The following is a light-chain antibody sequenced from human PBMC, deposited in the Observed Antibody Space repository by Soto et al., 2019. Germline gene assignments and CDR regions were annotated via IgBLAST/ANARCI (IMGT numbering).Light chain of an antibody. V-gene: IGKV3-11*01. CDR1: QSVSSH. CDR3: QQRSNWPPDLT. J-gene: IGKJ4*01. CDR2: DAS. Sequence: EIVLTQSPATLSLSPGERATLSCRASQSVSSHLAWYQQKLGQAPRLLIYDASSRATGIPARFSGSGSGTDFTLPISSLEPEDFAVYYCQQRSNWPPDLTFGGGTKLEIK.